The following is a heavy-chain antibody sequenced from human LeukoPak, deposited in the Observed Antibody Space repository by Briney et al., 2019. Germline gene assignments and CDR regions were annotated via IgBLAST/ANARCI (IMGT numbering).Heavy chain of an antibody. J-gene: IGHJ4*02. D-gene: IGHD2-15*01. V-gene: IGHV4-31*03. CDR2: IYYSGST. Sequence: SQTLSLTCTVSGGSISSGGYYWSWDRQHPGKGLECVGYIYYSGSTYYNPSLKSRVTISVDTSKNQFSLKLSSVTAADTAVYYCARGKLYCSGGSCWPYYFDYWGQGTLVTVSS. CDR1: GGSISSGGYY. CDR3: ARGKLYCSGGSCWPYYFDY.